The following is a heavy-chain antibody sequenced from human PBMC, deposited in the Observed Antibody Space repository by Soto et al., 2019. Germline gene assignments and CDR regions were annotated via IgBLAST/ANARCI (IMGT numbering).Heavy chain of an antibody. J-gene: IGHJ3*02. CDR2: ISGSGGSP. D-gene: IGHD3-22*01. CDR3: AKDLGSGYCAFDI. CDR1: GFTFSSYA. Sequence: EVQLLESGGVLVQPGGSLRLSCAASGFTFSSYAMSWVRQAQGKGLAWVSAISGSGGSPYYADSVKGRFTISRDNSKNSLYLQMNSLRAEDTAVYYCAKDLGSGYCAFDIWGQGTMVTVSS. V-gene: IGHV3-23*01.